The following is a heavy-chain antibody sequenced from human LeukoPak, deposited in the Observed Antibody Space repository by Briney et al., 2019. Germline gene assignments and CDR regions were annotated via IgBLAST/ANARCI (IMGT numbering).Heavy chain of an antibody. D-gene: IGHD2-15*01. CDR3: ARGAPHGYCSGGSCYSDY. Sequence: SETLSLTCAVYGGSFSGYYWSWIRQPPGKGLEWIGEINHSGSTNYNPSLKSRVTISVDTSKNQFSLKLSSVTAADTAVYYCARGAPHGYCSGGSCYSDYWGQGTLVTASS. CDR2: INHSGST. CDR1: GGSFSGYY. J-gene: IGHJ4*02. V-gene: IGHV4-34*01.